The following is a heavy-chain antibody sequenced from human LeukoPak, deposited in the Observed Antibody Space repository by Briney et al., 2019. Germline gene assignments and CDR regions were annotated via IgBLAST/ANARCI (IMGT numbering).Heavy chain of an antibody. D-gene: IGHD3-22*01. CDR2: IYYSGST. CDR1: GGSISSGDYY. CDR3: ARGRRYYDSSGYPTVDY. V-gene: IGHV4-30-4*01. J-gene: IGHJ4*02. Sequence: PSETLSLTCTVSGGSISSGDYYWSWIRQPPGKGLEWIGYIYYSGSTYYNPSLKSRVTISVDTSKNQFSLKLSSVTAADTAVYYCARGRRYYDSSGYPTVDYWGQETLVTVSS.